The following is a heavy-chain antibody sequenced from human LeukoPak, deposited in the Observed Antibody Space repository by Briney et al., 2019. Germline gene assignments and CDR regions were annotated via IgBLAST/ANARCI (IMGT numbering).Heavy chain of an antibody. D-gene: IGHD3-10*01. CDR3: ARGPPSSGTAGSYISYFDY. CDR2: ITHSGST. J-gene: IGHJ4*02. CDR1: GFTFSSYG. Sequence: PGGSLRLSCAASGFTFSSYGMSWVRQAPGKGLEWIGEITHSGSTKYNPSLKSRVTISVDTSKNQFSLKLSSVTAADTAVYYCARGPPSSGTAGSYISYFDYWGQGTLVTVSS. V-gene: IGHV4-34*01.